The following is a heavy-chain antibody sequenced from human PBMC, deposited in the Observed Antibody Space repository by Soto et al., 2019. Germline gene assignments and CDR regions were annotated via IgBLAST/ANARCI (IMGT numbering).Heavy chain of an antibody. D-gene: IGHD4-17*01. CDR1: GGSVSSDRYH. Sequence: QVQLQESGPGLVKPSQTLSLTCTVSGGSVSSDRYHWGWVRQLPGKGLDWIGRVFHTGSTFCDSSLKSRVTISLGTSKNQFALKLTSVTAAHTAVYYFAREIAGTAETTDDFDYWGQGALVTVSS. J-gene: IGHJ4*02. CDR3: AREIAGTAETTDDFDY. CDR2: VFHTGST. V-gene: IGHV4-31*03.